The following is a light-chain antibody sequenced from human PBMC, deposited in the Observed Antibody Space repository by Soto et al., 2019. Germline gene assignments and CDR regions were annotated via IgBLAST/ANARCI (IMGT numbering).Light chain of an antibody. J-gene: IGKJ4*01. CDR1: QSISSY. CDR2: AAS. CDR3: QQSYSTPPT. Sequence: EVTQSPATLFASCGGRATLTSLASQSISSYLDWYQQKPGKAPKLLIYAASSLESGVPARFSGSGSGTDFTLTISSLQPEDFAIYYCQQSYSTPPTFGGGTKVDIK. V-gene: IGKV1-39*01.